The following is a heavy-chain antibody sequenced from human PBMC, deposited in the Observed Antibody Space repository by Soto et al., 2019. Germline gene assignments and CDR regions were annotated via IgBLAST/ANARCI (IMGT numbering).Heavy chain of an antibody. CDR3: ARDRSSTSFYGMDV. Sequence: EVQLVESGGGLVKPGGSLRLSCAASGFTFSSYSMHWVRQAPGKGLEWVSSISSSSSYIYYADSVKGRFTISRDNAKNSLYLQMNSLRAEDTAVYYCARDRSSTSFYGMDVWGQGTTVTVSS. V-gene: IGHV3-21*01. CDR2: ISSSSSYI. CDR1: GFTFSSYS. D-gene: IGHD2-2*01. J-gene: IGHJ6*02.